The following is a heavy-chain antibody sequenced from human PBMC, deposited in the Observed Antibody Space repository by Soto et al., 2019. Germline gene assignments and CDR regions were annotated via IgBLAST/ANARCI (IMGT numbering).Heavy chain of an antibody. CDR2: ISYDGSNK. V-gene: IGHV3-30*18. CDR3: AKDAQGVDGFYYYYGIDF. D-gene: IGHD3-16*01. CDR1: GFTFSSYG. J-gene: IGHJ6*02. Sequence: QVQLVESGGGVVQPGRSLRLSCAASGFTFSSYGMHWVRQAPGKGLEWVAVISYDGSNKYYADSVKGRFTISRDNSKNTLYLQMNSLRAEDTAVYYCAKDAQGVDGFYYYYGIDFWGQGTTVTVSS.